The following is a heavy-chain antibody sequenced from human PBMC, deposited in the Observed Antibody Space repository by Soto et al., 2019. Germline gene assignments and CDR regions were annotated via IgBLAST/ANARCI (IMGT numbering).Heavy chain of an antibody. CDR1: GFSLSSSGVG. CDR3: AHRALYSGSYWDGGYFDT. J-gene: IGHJ4*02. CDR2: IYWDDDK. D-gene: IGHD1-26*01. V-gene: IGHV2-5*02. Sequence: QITLRESGPTRVRPTQPLTLTCNFAGFSLSSSGVGVGWIRQSPGKAPEWLVVIYWDDDKRYNPSLKSRLTTPKDTSKNQVVLTMTNMDPGDTGTYYCAHRALYSGSYWDGGYFDTWGQGIPVTVSP.